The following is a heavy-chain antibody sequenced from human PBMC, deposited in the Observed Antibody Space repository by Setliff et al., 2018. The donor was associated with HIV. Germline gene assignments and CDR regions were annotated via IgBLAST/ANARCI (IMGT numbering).Heavy chain of an antibody. D-gene: IGHD1-1*01. J-gene: IGHJ4*02. CDR3: ARLRGLNLEPFDY. V-gene: IGHV4-39*01. Sequence: SETLSLTCSVSGGSIEFSSYYWGWIRQSPGKGLEWIGSVYYSGSTYYNPSLKSRLTISVDTSTNKFSLKLSSVTAADTAVYYCARLRGLNLEPFDYWGQGTLVTVSS. CDR2: VYYSGST. CDR1: GGSIEFSSYY.